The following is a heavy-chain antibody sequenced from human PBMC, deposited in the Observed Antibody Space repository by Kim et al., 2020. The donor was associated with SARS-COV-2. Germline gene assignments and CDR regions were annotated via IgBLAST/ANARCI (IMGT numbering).Heavy chain of an antibody. D-gene: IGHD6-13*01. CDR1: GFTFSNYW. Sequence: GGSLRLSCAASGFTFSNYWMSWVRQAPGKGLEWVASIKQDGSEKYYVDSVKGRFTISRDNAKNSLYLQMSSLGAEDTAVYYCARDQPLSSSWGFDYWGQGTLVTVSS. J-gene: IGHJ4*02. CDR2: IKQDGSEK. V-gene: IGHV3-7*01. CDR3: ARDQPLSSSWGFDY.